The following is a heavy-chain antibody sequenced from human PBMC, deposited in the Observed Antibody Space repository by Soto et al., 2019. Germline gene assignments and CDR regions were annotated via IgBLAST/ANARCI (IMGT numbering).Heavy chain of an antibody. CDR2: INPSGGST. J-gene: IGHJ4*02. D-gene: IGHD4-17*01. Sequence: GASVKVSCKASGYTFISYGISWVRQAPGQGLEWMGIINPSGGSTSYAQKFQGRVTMTRDTSTSTVYMELSSLRSEDTAVYYCARDRRVSGGDYPAHYWGQGTLVTVSS. V-gene: IGHV1-46*01. CDR1: GYTFISYG. CDR3: ARDRRVSGGDYPAHY.